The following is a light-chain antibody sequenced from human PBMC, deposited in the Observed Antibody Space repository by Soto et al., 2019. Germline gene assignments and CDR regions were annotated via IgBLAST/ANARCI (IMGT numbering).Light chain of an antibody. CDR1: SSDVGGYNY. V-gene: IGLV2-14*03. CDR3: ASFTRSVTVV. Sequence: QSALTQPASVSGSPGQSITISCAGTSSDVGGYNYVSWYQQHPGKVPRLIISDVNKRPSGVSDRFSGSNSGNTASLTISGLQAEDEADYYCASFTRSVTVVFGGGTKLTVL. J-gene: IGLJ2*01. CDR2: DVN.